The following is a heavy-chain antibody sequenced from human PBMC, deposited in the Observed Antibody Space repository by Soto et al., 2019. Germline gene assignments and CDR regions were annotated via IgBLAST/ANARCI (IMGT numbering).Heavy chain of an antibody. CDR2: ISSSSSYI. CDR1: GFTFSSYS. J-gene: IGHJ6*02. V-gene: IGHV3-21*01. CDR3: ASIGGYYYYYYGMDV. Sequence: LRLSCAASGFTFSSYSMNWVRQAPGKGLEWVSSISSSSSYIYYADSVKGRFTISRDNAKNSLYLQMNSLRAEDTAVYYCASIGGYYYYYYGMDVWGQGTTVTSP. D-gene: IGHD2-15*01.